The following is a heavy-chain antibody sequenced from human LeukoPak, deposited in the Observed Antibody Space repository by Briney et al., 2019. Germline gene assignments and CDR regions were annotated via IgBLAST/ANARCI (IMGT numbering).Heavy chain of an antibody. Sequence: SETLSLTCTVSGGSISSYYWSWIRQPPGKGLEWIGYIYYSGSTNYNPSLKSRVTISVDTSKNQFSLKLSSVTAADTAVYYCARERGGGSYREFDYWGQGTLVTVSS. CDR1: GGSISSYY. D-gene: IGHD1-26*01. CDR3: ARERGGGSYREFDY. V-gene: IGHV4-59*12. J-gene: IGHJ4*02. CDR2: IYYSGST.